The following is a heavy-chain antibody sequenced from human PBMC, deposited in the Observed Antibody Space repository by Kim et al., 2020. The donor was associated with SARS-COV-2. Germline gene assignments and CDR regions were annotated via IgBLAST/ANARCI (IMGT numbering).Heavy chain of an antibody. CDR3: ARDPYHLLRYFDWLLDS. CDR2: IIIVGSSQ. Sequence: GGSLRLSCAASGFTFSSYWMHWVGQAPGKGRVWVSRIIIVGSSQSYGDSVKGRFTISRDNAKNTLYLQMNSLRAEDTAVYYCARDPYHLLRYFDWLLDSWGQGTLVTVSS. V-gene: IGHV3-74*01. D-gene: IGHD3-9*01. CDR1: GFTFSSYW. J-gene: IGHJ4*02.